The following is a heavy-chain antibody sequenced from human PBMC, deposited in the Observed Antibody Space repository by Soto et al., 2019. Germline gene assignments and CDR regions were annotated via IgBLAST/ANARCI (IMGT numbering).Heavy chain of an antibody. CDR3: ARHQVYCGGDCYSWGGGNY. J-gene: IGHJ4*02. CDR1: GGTFSSYA. D-gene: IGHD2-21*02. V-gene: IGHV1-69*12. Sequence: QVQLVQSGAEVKKPGSSVKVSCKASGGTFSSYAISWVRQAPGQGLEWMGGIIPIFGTANYAQKFQGRVTITADESTSTAYMELSSLGSEDTAVYYCARHQVYCGGDCYSWGGGNYWGQGTLVTVSS. CDR2: IIPIFGTA.